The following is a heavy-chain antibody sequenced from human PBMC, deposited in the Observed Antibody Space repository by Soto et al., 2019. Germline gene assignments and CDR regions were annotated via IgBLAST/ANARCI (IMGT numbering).Heavy chain of an antibody. CDR1: GFTFSSYS. V-gene: IGHV3-48*01. CDR3: ARDPGGCSGGSCYSWYLDY. J-gene: IGHJ4*02. CDR2: ISSSSSTI. D-gene: IGHD2-15*01. Sequence: EVQLVESGGGLVQPGGSLRLSCAASGFTFSSYSMNWVRQAPGKGLEWVSYISSSSSTIYYADSVKGRFTISRDNAKNSLYLQMKSLRAEDTAVYYCARDPGGCSGGSCYSWYLDYWGQGTLVTVSS.